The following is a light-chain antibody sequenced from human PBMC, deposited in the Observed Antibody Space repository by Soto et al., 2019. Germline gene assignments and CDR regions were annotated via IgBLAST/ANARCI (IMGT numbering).Light chain of an antibody. V-gene: IGKV3-20*01. Sequence: ILLTQSPATLSVSPGDTATLSCRANQSVSSNLAWYQQKPGQAPRLLVYGASNRATGIPDRFSGSGSGTDFTLTISRLEPEDFAVYYCQQYGSSGTFGQGTKVDI. CDR1: QSVSSN. CDR3: QQYGSSGT. J-gene: IGKJ1*01. CDR2: GAS.